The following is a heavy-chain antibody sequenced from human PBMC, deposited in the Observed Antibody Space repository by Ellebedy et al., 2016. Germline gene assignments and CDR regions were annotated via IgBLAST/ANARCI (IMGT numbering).Heavy chain of an antibody. D-gene: IGHD6-13*01. V-gene: IGHV1-3*01. J-gene: IGHJ6*02. Sequence: ASVKVSCKASGYTFTTYGISWVRQAPGQGLEWMGWINAGNGNTKYSQKFQGRVTITRDTSASTAYMELSSLRSEDTAVYYCARSLYSSSWYAPYYYYGMDVWGQGTTVTVSS. CDR2: INAGNGNT. CDR3: ARSLYSSSWYAPYYYYGMDV. CDR1: GYTFTTYG.